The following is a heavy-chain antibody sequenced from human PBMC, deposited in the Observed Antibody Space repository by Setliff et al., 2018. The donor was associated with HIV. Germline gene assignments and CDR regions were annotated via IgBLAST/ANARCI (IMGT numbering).Heavy chain of an antibody. J-gene: IGHJ4*02. CDR2: IYHSGRT. V-gene: IGHV4-38-2*02. Sequence: SETLSLTCTVSGYSISSGYYWGWIRQPPGKGLEWIGSIYHSGRTDYNPSLKSRVTISVDTSKNQFSLKLSSVTAADTAVYYCARIDSATRGTFDYWGQGTLVTVSS. CDR3: ARIDSATRGTFDY. CDR1: GYSISSGYY. D-gene: IGHD6-25*01.